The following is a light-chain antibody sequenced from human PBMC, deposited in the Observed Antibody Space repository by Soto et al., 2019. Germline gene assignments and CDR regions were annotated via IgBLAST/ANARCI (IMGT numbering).Light chain of an antibody. CDR1: QTISKY. Sequence: EIVLTQSPATLSLSPGDGATLSCRASQTISKYLAWYQQKPGQAPRLLIYESSERASGVPSRFSGGGSGSDFTLTISSLEPEDFATYYCQKYNSAPYTFGQGTKLEIK. J-gene: IGKJ2*01. V-gene: IGKV3-11*01. CDR3: QKYNSAPYT. CDR2: ESS.